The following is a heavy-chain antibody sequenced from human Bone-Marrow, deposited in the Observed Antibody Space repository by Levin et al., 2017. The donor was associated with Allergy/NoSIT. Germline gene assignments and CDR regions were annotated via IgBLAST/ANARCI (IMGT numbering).Heavy chain of an antibody. D-gene: IGHD5-18*01. Sequence: GESLKISCKASGYTFTGYYMHWVRQAPGQGLEWMGWINPNSGGTNYAQKFQGRVTMTRDTSISTAYMELSRLRSDDTAVYYCARGDKLWFIGHDAFDIWGQGTMVTVSS. V-gene: IGHV1-2*02. J-gene: IGHJ3*02. CDR1: GYTFTGYY. CDR3: ARGDKLWFIGHDAFDI. CDR2: INPNSGGT.